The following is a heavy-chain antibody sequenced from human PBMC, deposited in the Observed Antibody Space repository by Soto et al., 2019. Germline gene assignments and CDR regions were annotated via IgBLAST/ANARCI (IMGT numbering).Heavy chain of an antibody. V-gene: IGHV4-4*07. Sequence: QVQLQQSGPGLVRPSETLSLTCSASGASISTYSWSWIRQPAGKGLEWIGRFYNSENTYYNPSLRSRVTMSVDTSKNQFSLKLSSVTAADTAMYYCAREIGSTTSPYHYDYWGQGTLVTVSS. CDR3: AREIGSTTSPYHYDY. D-gene: IGHD2-2*01. CDR1: GASISTYS. J-gene: IGHJ4*02. CDR2: FYNSENT.